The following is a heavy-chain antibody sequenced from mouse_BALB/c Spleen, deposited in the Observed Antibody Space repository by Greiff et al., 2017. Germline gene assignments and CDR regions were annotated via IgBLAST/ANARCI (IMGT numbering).Heavy chain of an antibody. Sequence: VKVVESGTVLARPGASVKMSCKASGYTFTSYWMHWVKQRPGQGLEWIGYINPSTGYTEYNQKFKDKATLTADKSSSTAYMQLSSLTSEDSAVSYCARVGGYYGSSSAWFAYWGQGTLVTVSA. D-gene: IGHD1-1*01. V-gene: IGHV1-4*01. J-gene: IGHJ3*01. CDR2: INPSTGYT. CDR3: ARVGGYYGSSSAWFAY. CDR1: GYTFTSYW.